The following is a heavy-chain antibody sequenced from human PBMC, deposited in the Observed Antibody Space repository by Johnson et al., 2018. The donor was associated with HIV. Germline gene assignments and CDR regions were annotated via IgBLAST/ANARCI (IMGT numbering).Heavy chain of an antibody. D-gene: IGHD4-23*01. CDR3: RVVTGAFDI. J-gene: IGHJ3*02. CDR1: GFTFSSYG. Sequence: QMQLVESGGGVVQPGRSLRLSCAASGFTFSSYGMHWVRQAPGKGLEWVAVISYDGSNKYYADSVKGRFTISRDNSKNTLYLQMNSLRDEDTAVYYCRVVTGAFDIWGQGTMVTVSS. V-gene: IGHV3-30*03. CDR2: ISYDGSNK.